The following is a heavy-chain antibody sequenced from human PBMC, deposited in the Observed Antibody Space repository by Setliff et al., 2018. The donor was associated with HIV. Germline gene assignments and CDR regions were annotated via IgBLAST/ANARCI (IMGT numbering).Heavy chain of an antibody. CDR3: ARRYGTAFDI. J-gene: IGHJ3*02. D-gene: IGHD2-8*01. V-gene: IGHV4-4*09. CDR2: IFSGGST. CDR1: DGAISSWY. Sequence: SETLSLTCTVSDGAISSWYWNWIRQPPGKGLEWIGNIFSGGSTQYNPSLESRVTVSVDTSKNQFSLKLTSLTAADTAVYYCARRYGTAFDIWGQGTMVTVSS.